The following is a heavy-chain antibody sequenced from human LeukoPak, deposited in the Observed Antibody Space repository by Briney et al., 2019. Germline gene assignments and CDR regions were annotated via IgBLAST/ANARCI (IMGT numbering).Heavy chain of an antibody. J-gene: IGHJ4*02. CDR1: GYTFTSYY. CDR3: ARSGGYDYGWDY. Sequence: ASVKVSCKASGYTFTSYYMHWVRQAPGQGLEWMGIINPSGGSTSYAQKFQGRVTMTRDTSISTAYMELSRLRSDDTAVYYCARSGGYDYGWDYWGQGTLVTVSS. V-gene: IGHV1-46*01. CDR2: INPSGGST. D-gene: IGHD5-12*01.